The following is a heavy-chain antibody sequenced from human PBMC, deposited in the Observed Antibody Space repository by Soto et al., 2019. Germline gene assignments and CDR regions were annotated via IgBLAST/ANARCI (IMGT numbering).Heavy chain of an antibody. CDR3: ARLDYYDSSGYYGSPYYYGMDV. CDR1: GYSFTSYW. D-gene: IGHD3-22*01. CDR2: IDPSDSYT. J-gene: IGHJ6*02. Sequence: GESLKISCKGSGYSFTSYWISWVRQMPGKGLEWMGRIDPSDSYTNYSPSFQGHATISADKSISTAYLQWSSLKASDTAMYYCARLDYYDSSGYYGSPYYYGMDVWGQGTTVTVSS. V-gene: IGHV5-10-1*01.